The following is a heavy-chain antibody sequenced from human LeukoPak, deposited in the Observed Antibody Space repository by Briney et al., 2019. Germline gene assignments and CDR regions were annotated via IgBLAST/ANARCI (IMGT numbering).Heavy chain of an antibody. D-gene: IGHD5-18*01. CDR3: GKEMTSMVTVEY. CDR2: ISGSGGKT. V-gene: IGHV3-23*01. CDR1: GFTFSTSA. Sequence: PGGSLRLSCVASGFTFSTSAMSWVRQAPGKGLEWVSAISGSGGKTYYADSVKGRFTISRDNSQNTLYLYMNSLRADDKAVYYCGKEMTSMVTVEYWGQGPLATVSS. J-gene: IGHJ4*02.